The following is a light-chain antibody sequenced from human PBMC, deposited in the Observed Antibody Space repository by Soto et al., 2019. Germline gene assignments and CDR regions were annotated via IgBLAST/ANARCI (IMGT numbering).Light chain of an antibody. CDR3: QQANSFPLT. CDR1: QGIGSY. Sequence: EIQLTQSPSFLSASLGDRVTITCRASQGIGSYLAWYQQKPGKAPRLLIYAASTLQSGVPSGFSGSGSDTEFTLTISSLQPEDFATFYCQQANSFPLTSGGGTKVDI. V-gene: IGKV1-9*01. J-gene: IGKJ4*01. CDR2: AAS.